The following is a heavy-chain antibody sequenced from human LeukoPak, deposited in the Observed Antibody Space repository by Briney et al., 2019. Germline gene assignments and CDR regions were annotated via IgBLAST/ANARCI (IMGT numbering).Heavy chain of an antibody. V-gene: IGHV3-74*01. J-gene: IGHJ4*02. CDR1: GFTFSNHW. CDR2: SDGGGSST. CDR3: AGVYYDSSVYPAFGY. Sequence: GGSQRLSCVASGFTFSNHWMHWVRQVPGKGPVWVSRSDGGGSSTSYADSVKGRFSISRDNAKSTLYLQMNSLRAEDTAVYYCAGVYYDSSVYPAFGYGGQGTLVPVSS. D-gene: IGHD3-22*01.